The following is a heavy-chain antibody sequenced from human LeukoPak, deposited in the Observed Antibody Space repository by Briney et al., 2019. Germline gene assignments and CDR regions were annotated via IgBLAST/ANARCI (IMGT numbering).Heavy chain of an antibody. Sequence: GGSLRLSCAASGFTFSSYEMNWVRQAPGKGLEWVSLISGDGGSTYYADSVKGRFTISRDNSKNSLYLQMNSLRTEDTALYYCAKDKYSSGWYGFDYWGQGTLVTVSS. CDR3: AKDKYSSGWYGFDY. V-gene: IGHV3-43*02. CDR2: ISGDGGST. D-gene: IGHD6-19*01. CDR1: GFTFSSYE. J-gene: IGHJ4*02.